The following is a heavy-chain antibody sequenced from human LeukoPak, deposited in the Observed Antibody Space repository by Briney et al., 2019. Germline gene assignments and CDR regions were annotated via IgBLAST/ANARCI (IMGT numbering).Heavy chain of an antibody. Sequence: GGSLRLSCTASGXTFSSYAMSWVRQAPGKGLEWVSTVTVSGGGTYYGDSVKGRFTISRDNSKNTLYLQMNSLRAEDTAVYYCAKRAARPAYYFDFWGQGTLVTISS. D-gene: IGHD6-6*01. J-gene: IGHJ4*02. V-gene: IGHV3-23*01. CDR2: VTVSGGGT. CDR1: GXTFSSYA. CDR3: AKRAARPAYYFDF.